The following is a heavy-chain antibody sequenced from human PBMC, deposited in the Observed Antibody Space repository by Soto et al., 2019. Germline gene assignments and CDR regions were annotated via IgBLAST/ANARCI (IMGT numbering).Heavy chain of an antibody. CDR2: ISAYNGNT. V-gene: IGHV1-18*01. D-gene: IGHD2-2*02. Sequence: ASVKVSCKASGYTFTSYDISWVRQAPGQGLEWMGWISAYNGNTNYAQKLQGRVTMTTDTSTSTAYMELRSLRSDDTAVYYCAGAEVGYCSSTSCYSNFDYWGQGTLVTVSS. J-gene: IGHJ4*02. CDR3: AGAEVGYCSSTSCYSNFDY. CDR1: GYTFTSYD.